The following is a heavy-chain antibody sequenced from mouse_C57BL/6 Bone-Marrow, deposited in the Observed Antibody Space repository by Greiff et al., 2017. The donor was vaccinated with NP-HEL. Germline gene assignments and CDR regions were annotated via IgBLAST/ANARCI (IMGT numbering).Heavy chain of an antibody. J-gene: IGHJ4*01. CDR3: ARSLRPYYYAMDY. D-gene: IGHD3-2*02. CDR2: IYPSDSET. Sequence: QVQLQQPGAELVRPGSSVKLSCKASGYTFTSYWRDWVKERHGQGLEWIGNIYPSDSETHYNQKFKDKATLTVDKSSSTAYMQLSSLTSEDSAVYYCARSLRPYYYAMDYWGQGTSVTVSS. V-gene: IGHV1-61*01. CDR1: GYTFTSYW.